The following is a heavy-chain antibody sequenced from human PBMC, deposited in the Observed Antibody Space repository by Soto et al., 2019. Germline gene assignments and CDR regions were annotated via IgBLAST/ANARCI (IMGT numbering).Heavy chain of an antibody. V-gene: IGHV4-59*01. Sequence: PSETLSLTCTVSGGSISPYYWSWIRQPPGKGLEWIGYIFYSGSTNYNPSLKSRVTISVDRSKNQFSLKLSSVTAADTAVYYCTRDGIEQWLAFDYWGQGTLVTVSS. D-gene: IGHD6-19*01. CDR2: IFYSGST. J-gene: IGHJ4*02. CDR3: TRDGIEQWLAFDY. CDR1: GGSISPYY.